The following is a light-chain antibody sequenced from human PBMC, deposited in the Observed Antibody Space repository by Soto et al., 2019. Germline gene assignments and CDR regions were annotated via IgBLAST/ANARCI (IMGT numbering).Light chain of an antibody. Sequence: DVVVTQSPLSLPVTLGQPASISCSSSRSLVSVDGNTYLHWFQQRPGQSPRRLIYNVSNRDSGVPDRFSGAESGTDFTLKISRVEAEDVGFYYCMQATHWPPYTFGQGTKLEIK. CDR2: NVS. CDR3: MQATHWPPYT. CDR1: RSLVSVDGNTY. J-gene: IGKJ2*01. V-gene: IGKV2-30*01.